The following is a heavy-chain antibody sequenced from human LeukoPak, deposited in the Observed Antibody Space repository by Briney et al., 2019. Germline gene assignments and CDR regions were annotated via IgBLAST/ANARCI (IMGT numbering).Heavy chain of an antibody. CDR3: AREYSSSSGKALDY. D-gene: IGHD6-6*01. V-gene: IGHV4-4*07. CDR2: IYTSGST. J-gene: IGHJ4*02. Sequence: SETLSLTCPVSSGSLGSYYWNWLRHPAGKGLEWIGHIYTSGSTNYNPSLKSRVTMSVDTSKNQFSLKLNSVTAADTAFYYCAREYSSSSGKALDYWGQGTLVTVSS. CDR1: SGSLGSYY.